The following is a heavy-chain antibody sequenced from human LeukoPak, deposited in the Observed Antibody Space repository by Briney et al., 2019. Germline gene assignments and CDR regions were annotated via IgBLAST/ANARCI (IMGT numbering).Heavy chain of an antibody. J-gene: IGHJ4*02. D-gene: IGHD3-10*01. CDR3: ARGYYGSGSYSQRGFDY. CDR2: INPNSGGT. CDR1: GYTFTGYY. Sequence: ASVKVSCKASGYTFTGYYMHWVRQAPGQGLEWMGWINPNSGGTNYAQKFQGRVTMTRDTSISTAYMELSRLRSDDTAVYYCARGYYGSGSYSQRGFDYWGQGTLVTVSS. V-gene: IGHV1-2*02.